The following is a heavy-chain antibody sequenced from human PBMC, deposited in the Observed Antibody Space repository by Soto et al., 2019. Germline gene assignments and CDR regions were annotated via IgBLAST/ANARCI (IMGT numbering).Heavy chain of an antibody. CDR2: ISGGGDSI. CDR1: GFTFSSYP. V-gene: IGHV3-23*01. D-gene: IGHD2-8*01. Sequence: EVQLLESAGILVHPGGSLRLSCAASGFTFSSYPMTWVRQAPGKGLEWVSAISGGGDSIYYADSVKGRFTISREQSKNTLYLQMHRRRAEDKAVYFCAKERDNGADRYYFDYWGQGTLVTVSS. J-gene: IGHJ4*02. CDR3: AKERDNGADRYYFDY.